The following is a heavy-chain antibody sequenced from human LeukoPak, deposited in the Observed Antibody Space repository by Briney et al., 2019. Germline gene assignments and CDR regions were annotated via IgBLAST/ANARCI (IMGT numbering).Heavy chain of an antibody. CDR3: TSGSSDRRDN. Sequence: ASVKVSCKASGYTFTSFDINWVRQATGQGLEWMGWMNPNSGNTGYGQSFQGRITMTRDISIGTAYMELSNLTSEDTAIYYCTSGSSDRRDNWGQGTLVTVSA. CDR1: GYTFTSFD. CDR2: MNPNSGNT. J-gene: IGHJ1*01. D-gene: IGHD2-21*02. V-gene: IGHV1-8*01.